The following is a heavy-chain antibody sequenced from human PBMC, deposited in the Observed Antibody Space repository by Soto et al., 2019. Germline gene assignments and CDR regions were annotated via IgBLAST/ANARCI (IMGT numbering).Heavy chain of an antibody. V-gene: IGHV4-39*02. CDR1: GGSISSSSYY. J-gene: IGHJ4*02. CDR2: IYYSGTT. D-gene: IGHD1-26*01. Sequence: PSETLSLTCTVSGGSISSSSYYWGWIRQPPGKGLEWIGSIYYSGTTYYNPSLKSRVTISVDTSKNQFSLKLSSVTAADTAVYYCARDLGEWELSFDYWGQGTLVTVSS. CDR3: ARDLGEWELSFDY.